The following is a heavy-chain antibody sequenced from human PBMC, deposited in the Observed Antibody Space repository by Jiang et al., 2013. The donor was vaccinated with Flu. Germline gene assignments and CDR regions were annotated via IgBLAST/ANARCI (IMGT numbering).Heavy chain of an antibody. CDR3: ARKIMDNWYDP. V-gene: IGHV4-31*03. CDR2: ISYSGSA. CDR1: GVSISSRGDY. J-gene: IGHJ5*02. D-gene: IGHD2-8*01. Sequence: GSGLVKPSQTLSLTCLVSGVSISSRGDYWSWIRQHPGEGLEWIGYISYSGSAFYNSSLKSRVSISADTSKNQFSLRLTSVTVADTAVYYCARKIMDNWYDPWGQGTLVIVSS.